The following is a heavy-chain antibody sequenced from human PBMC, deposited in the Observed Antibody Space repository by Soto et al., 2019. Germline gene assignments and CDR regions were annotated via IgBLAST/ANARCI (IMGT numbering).Heavy chain of an antibody. CDR2: INSDGSTT. CDR3: ARGDSGDNAFYYYYMDV. Sequence: GGSLRLSCATSGFTFSTYWMHWVRQVPGKGLLWVSRINSDGSTTGYVDSVKGRFTISRDNAKNTLYLQMNSLRAEDTAIYYCARGDSGDNAFYYYYMDVWGKGTTVTVSS. V-gene: IGHV3-74*01. J-gene: IGHJ6*03. D-gene: IGHD4-17*01. CDR1: GFTFSTYW.